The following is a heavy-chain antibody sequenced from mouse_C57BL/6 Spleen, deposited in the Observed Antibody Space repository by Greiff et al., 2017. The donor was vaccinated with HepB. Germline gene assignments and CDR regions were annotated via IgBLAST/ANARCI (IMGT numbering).Heavy chain of an antibody. D-gene: IGHD3-1*01. Sequence: QVQLQQSGAELAKPGASVKLSCKASGYTFTSYWMHWVKQRPGQGLEWIGYINPSSGYTKYNQKFKDKATLTADKYSSTAYMQLSSLTYEDAAVYDCAPRARGAMDYWGKGTSVTVSS. CDR1: GYTFTSYW. J-gene: IGHJ4*01. V-gene: IGHV1-7*01. CDR3: APRARGAMDY. CDR2: INPSSGYT.